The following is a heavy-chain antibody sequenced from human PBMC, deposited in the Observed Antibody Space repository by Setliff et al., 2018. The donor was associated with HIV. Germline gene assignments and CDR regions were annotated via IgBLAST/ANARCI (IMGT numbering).Heavy chain of an antibody. CDR1: GYSLTSFD. V-gene: IGHV1-8*01. Sequence: ASVKVSCKASGYSLTSFDINWVRQATGQGLEWMGWMNANSGKTGYAQKFQGRVTMTRNTSISTAYMELSSLRSEDTAVYYCARSLQFLEWLPLDYWGQGTMVTVSS. CDR2: MNANSGKT. J-gene: IGHJ4*03. CDR3: ARSLQFLEWLPLDY. D-gene: IGHD3-3*01.